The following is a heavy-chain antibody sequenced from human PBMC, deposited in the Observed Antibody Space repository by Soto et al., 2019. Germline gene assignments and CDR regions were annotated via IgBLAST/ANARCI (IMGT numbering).Heavy chain of an antibody. CDR3: VRSGLGDYFFEEYDAFDI. V-gene: IGHV4-39*01. CDR1: GGSISSSTSY. CDR2: INYSGST. D-gene: IGHD4-17*01. J-gene: IGHJ3*02. Sequence: PSETLSLTCTVSGGSISSSTSYWGWIRQPPGKGLEWIGSINYSGSTYYSPSLKSRVTISADTSKNQFSLKLSSVTAADTAVYYCVRSGLGDYFFEEYDAFDIWGQGTMVTVSS.